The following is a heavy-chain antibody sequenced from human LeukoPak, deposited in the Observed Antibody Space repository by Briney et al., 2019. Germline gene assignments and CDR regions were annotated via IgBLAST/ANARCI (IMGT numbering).Heavy chain of an antibody. V-gene: IGHV3-21*01. Sequence: PGGSLRLSCAASGFTFSSYSMNWVRQAPGKGLEWVSSISSSSSYIYYADSVKGRFTISRDNAKNSLYLQMNSLRAEDTAVYYCASGGDYDFWSGYYRVDYFDYWGQGTLVTVSS. CDR3: ASGGDYDFWSGYYRVDYFDY. CDR1: GFTFSSYS. CDR2: ISSSSSYI. D-gene: IGHD3-3*01. J-gene: IGHJ4*02.